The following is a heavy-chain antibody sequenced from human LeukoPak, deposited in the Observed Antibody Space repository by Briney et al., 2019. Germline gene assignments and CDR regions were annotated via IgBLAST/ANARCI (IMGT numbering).Heavy chain of an antibody. CDR3: ARDLGYTSGWEVFGI. CDR1: GYTFTSYY. Sequence: ASVKVSCKASGYTFTSYYIHWVRQAPGQGLEWMGVLNPGGVGTNYAQKFQGRVTMTRDMSTSTVYVELSSLRSEETAVYYCARDLGYTSGWEVFGIWGQGTMVTVSS. V-gene: IGHV1-46*01. D-gene: IGHD6-19*01. J-gene: IGHJ3*02. CDR2: LNPGGVGT.